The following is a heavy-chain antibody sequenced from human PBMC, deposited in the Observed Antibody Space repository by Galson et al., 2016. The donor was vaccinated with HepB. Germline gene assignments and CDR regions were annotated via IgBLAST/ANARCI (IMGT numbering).Heavy chain of an antibody. CDR1: GFTFSNYG. Sequence: SLRLSCAASGFTFSNYGMHWVRQAPGKGLEWVAVIYYDGSSKHHADSVKGRFTISRDNSKNTMYLQMNRLRAEDTAVYYCARPRLGIQTWSKYYYYGFDVWGQGTTVTVSS. V-gene: IGHV3-33*01. J-gene: IGHJ6*02. D-gene: IGHD5-18*01. CDR2: IYYDGSSK. CDR3: ARPRLGIQTWSKYYYYGFDV.